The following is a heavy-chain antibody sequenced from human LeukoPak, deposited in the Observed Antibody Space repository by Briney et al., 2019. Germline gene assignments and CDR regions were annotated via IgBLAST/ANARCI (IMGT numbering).Heavy chain of an antibody. CDR3: GRAFPPLRTAAAGDY. D-gene: IGHD6-13*01. Sequence: GGSLRLSCAASGFDLSTYEMNWFRQAPGKGLEWVSSISYRTSHIYYADSVKGRFTISRDNAKNSLYLQMDSLRAEDTAVYFCGRAFPPLRTAAAGDYWGQGTLVTVSS. CDR1: GFDLSTYE. V-gene: IGHV3-21*01. CDR2: ISYRTSHI. J-gene: IGHJ4*02.